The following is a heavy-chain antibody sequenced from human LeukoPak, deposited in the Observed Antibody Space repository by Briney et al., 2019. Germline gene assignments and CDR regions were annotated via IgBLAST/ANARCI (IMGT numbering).Heavy chain of an antibody. Sequence: GGSLGLSCAASGFPFTKYGMHWVRQAPGKGLEWVAFIRDTGKNTYYADSVKGRFTISRDTSKNTLYLQMNSLRTEDTAVYYCAKDGRYGGVHWFDPWGQGTLVTVSS. CDR2: IRDTGKNT. CDR3: AKDGRYGGVHWFDP. V-gene: IGHV3-30*02. J-gene: IGHJ5*02. D-gene: IGHD4-23*01. CDR1: GFPFTKYG.